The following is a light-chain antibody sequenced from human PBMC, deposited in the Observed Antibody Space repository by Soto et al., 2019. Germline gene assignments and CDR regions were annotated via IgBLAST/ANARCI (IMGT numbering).Light chain of an antibody. J-gene: IGLJ1*01. CDR1: SSNIGNNY. Sequence: QSVLTQPPSVSAAPGQKVTISCSGSSSNIGNNYVSWYQQLPGTAPKLLIYENNKRPSGIPDRFSGSKSGTSATLGITGLQTGDEADYYCGTWDDLGALYVFGTGTKLT. CDR3: GTWDDLGALYV. V-gene: IGLV1-51*02. CDR2: ENN.